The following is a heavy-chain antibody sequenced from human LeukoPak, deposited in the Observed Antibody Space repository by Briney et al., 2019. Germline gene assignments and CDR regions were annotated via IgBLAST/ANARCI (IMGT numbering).Heavy chain of an antibody. CDR3: ARDRVAAAGTNWFDP. Sequence: GGSLRLSCAASGFTFSSYAMHWVRQAPGKGLEWVAVISYDGSNKYYADSVKGRFTISRDNAENSLYLQMNSLRAEDTAVYYCARDRVAAAGTNWFDPWGQGTLVTVSS. CDR1: GFTFSSYA. D-gene: IGHD6-13*01. J-gene: IGHJ5*02. V-gene: IGHV3-30-3*01. CDR2: ISYDGSNK.